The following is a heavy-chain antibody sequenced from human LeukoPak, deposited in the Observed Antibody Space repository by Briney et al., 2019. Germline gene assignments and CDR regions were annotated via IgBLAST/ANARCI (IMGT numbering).Heavy chain of an antibody. CDR2: ISGSGGST. V-gene: IGHV3-23*01. J-gene: IGHJ4*02. Sequence: GGSLRLSCAASGFTLSSYAMSWVRQAPGKGLEWVSAISGSGGSTYYADSVKGRFTISRDNSKNTLYLQMNSVSGEDAGVYYCAKGFYVGAYYFDYRGPGTLGTGSS. CDR1: GFTLSSYA. CDR3: AKGFYVGAYYFDY. D-gene: IGHD1-26*01.